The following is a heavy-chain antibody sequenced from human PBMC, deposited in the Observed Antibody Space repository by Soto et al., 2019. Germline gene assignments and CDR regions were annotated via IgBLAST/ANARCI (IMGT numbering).Heavy chain of an antibody. CDR2: IIPILGIA. D-gene: IGHD3-10*01. CDR3: STMVRGVITHNFDY. CDR1: GGTFSSYT. V-gene: IGHV1-69*02. Sequence: GASVKVSCKASGGTFSSYTISWVRQAPGQGLEWMGRIIPILGIANYAQKFQGRVTITADKSTSTAYMELSSLRSEDTAVYYCSTMVRGVITHNFDYWGQGTLVTVSS. J-gene: IGHJ4*02.